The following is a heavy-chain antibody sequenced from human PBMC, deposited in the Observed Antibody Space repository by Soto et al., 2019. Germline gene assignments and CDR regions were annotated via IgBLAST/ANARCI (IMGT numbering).Heavy chain of an antibody. Sequence: PGGSLRLSCDASGFTFATFAFHWVRQAPGKGLEWVALISHDGNDKYYADSVKGRFTISRDNSENSLFMLMNSLRAEDTAVYFCARDGLPDDFRSGGYWFDPWGQGTQVTVSS. CDR1: GFTFATFA. CDR3: ARDGLPDDFRSGGYWFDP. V-gene: IGHV3-30*04. D-gene: IGHD3-3*01. CDR2: ISHDGNDK. J-gene: IGHJ5*02.